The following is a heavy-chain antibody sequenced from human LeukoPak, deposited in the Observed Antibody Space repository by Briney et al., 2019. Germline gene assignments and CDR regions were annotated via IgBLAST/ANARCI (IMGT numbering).Heavy chain of an antibody. J-gene: IGHJ4*02. CDR3: AKAVPFELGFDY. CDR1: GFIFSNYG. CDR2: IWFDGSNE. Sequence: GRSLRLSCAASGFIFSNYGMHWVRQAPGKGLEWVAVIWFDGSNEDYADSVKGRFTISRDNSKNTLFLQMNSLRAEDTAVYYCAKAVPFELGFDYWGQGTLVTVSS. D-gene: IGHD3/OR15-3a*01. V-gene: IGHV3-33*06.